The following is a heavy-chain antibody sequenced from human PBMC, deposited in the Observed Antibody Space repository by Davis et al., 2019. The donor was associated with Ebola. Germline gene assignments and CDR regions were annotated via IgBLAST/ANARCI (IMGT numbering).Heavy chain of an antibody. D-gene: IGHD2-21*01. V-gene: IGHV3-66*01. Sequence: GGSLRLSCAASGFTASSNHMSWVRQAPGKGLEWVSVTYDHSTAYADSVKGRFTISRDNAKNSLFLQMDSLRAEDTGVYYCACLWSFDYWGQGTLVTVSS. CDR3: ACLWSFDY. CDR2: TYDHST. CDR1: GFTASSNH. J-gene: IGHJ4*02.